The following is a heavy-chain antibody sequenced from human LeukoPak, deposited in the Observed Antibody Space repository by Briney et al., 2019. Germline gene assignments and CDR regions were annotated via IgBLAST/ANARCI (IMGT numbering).Heavy chain of an antibody. Sequence: GGSLRLSCAASGFTFSSYGMHWVRQAPGKGLEWVSSISGSGTRTYYADSVKGRFTISCDNAKNSLYLQMNSLTAEDTAVYYCARVRSQPVADSYYYYMDVWGKGTTVTVSS. V-gene: IGHV3-48*01. J-gene: IGHJ6*03. CDR2: ISGSGTRT. D-gene: IGHD6-19*01. CDR3: ARVRSQPVADSYYYYMDV. CDR1: GFTFSSYG.